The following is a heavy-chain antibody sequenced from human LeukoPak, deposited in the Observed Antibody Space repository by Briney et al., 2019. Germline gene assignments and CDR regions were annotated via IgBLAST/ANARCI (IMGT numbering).Heavy chain of an antibody. V-gene: IGHV1-2*02. J-gene: IGHJ5*02. D-gene: IGHD1-26*01. Sequence: ASVKVSCKASGYTFTGYYMHWVRQAPGQGLEWMGWINPNSGGTNYAQKFQGRVTMTRDTSISTAYMELSRLRSDGTAVYYCARIGSAGATTWFDPWGQGTLVTVSS. CDR3: ARIGSAGATTWFDP. CDR1: GYTFTGYY. CDR2: INPNSGGT.